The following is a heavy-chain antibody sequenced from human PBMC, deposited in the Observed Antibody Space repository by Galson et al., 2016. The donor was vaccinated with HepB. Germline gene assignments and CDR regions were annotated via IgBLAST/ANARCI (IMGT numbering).Heavy chain of an antibody. V-gene: IGHV3-23*01. Sequence: SLRLSCAGSGFTFATYPMSWVRQAPGKGLEWVSGIRGSGGGIDYADSVKGRFTISRDNSKNTLYLQMSSLRAEDTAVYYCASHIFLLRFLVWGKGTTVMVSS. J-gene: IGHJ6*04. CDR2: IRGSGGGI. CDR3: ASHIFLLRFLV. CDR1: GFTFATYP. D-gene: IGHD3-3*01.